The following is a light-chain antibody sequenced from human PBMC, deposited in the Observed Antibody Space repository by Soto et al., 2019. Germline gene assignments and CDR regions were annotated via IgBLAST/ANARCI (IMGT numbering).Light chain of an antibody. V-gene: IGKV3-15*01. J-gene: IGKJ1*01. CDR2: GAA. CDR1: QSVSSN. CDR3: HQYNNWLGP. Sequence: EIVMTQSPATLSVSPGERATLSCRASQSVSSNLAWYQQQPGQAPRLLIYGAATRATGIPARVSGSGSGTEFTLTISTLQSEDFAFYYCHQYNNWLGPFGQGTKVEFK.